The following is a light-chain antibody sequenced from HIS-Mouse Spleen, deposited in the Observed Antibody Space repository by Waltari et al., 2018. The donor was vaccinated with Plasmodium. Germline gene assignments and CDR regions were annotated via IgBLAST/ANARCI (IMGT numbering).Light chain of an antibody. CDR3: QQYGRT. CDR2: GAS. V-gene: IGKV3-20*01. CDR1: QRVSSSY. J-gene: IGKJ1*01. Sequence: EIVLTQSPGTLSLSPGERATLSCRASQRVSSSYLAWYQQKPGQAPRLLSYGASSRATGIPDRFSGSGSGTDFTLTISRLEPEDFAVYYCQQYGRTFGQGTKVEIK.